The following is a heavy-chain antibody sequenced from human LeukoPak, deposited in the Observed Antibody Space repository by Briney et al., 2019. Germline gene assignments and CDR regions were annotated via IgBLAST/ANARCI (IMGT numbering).Heavy chain of an antibody. CDR3: ARGGSQSDAFDI. CDR2: ISYDGSNK. V-gene: IGHV3-30*04. J-gene: IGHJ3*02. D-gene: IGHD1-26*01. CDR1: GFTFSSYA. Sequence: PGGSLRLSCAASGFTFSSYAMHWVRQAPGKGLEWVAVISYDGSNKYYADSVKGRFTISRDNSKNTLYLQMNSLRAEDTAVYYCARGGSQSDAFDIWGQGTMVTVSS.